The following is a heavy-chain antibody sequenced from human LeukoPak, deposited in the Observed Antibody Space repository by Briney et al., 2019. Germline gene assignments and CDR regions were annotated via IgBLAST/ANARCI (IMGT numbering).Heavy chain of an antibody. Sequence: GGSLRLSCAASGFTFSGYSMNWVRQAPGKGLEWVSSISSSSSYIYYADSVKGRFTISRDNAKNSLYLQMNSLRAEDTAVYYCARDRHSGSYYEYDYWGQGTLVTVSS. J-gene: IGHJ4*02. D-gene: IGHD1-26*01. CDR3: ARDRHSGSYYEYDY. V-gene: IGHV3-21*01. CDR1: GFTFSGYS. CDR2: ISSSSSYI.